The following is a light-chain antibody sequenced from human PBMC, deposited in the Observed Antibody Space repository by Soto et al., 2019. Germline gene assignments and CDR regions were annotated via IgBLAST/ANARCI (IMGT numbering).Light chain of an antibody. Sequence: QSALTQPRSVSGSPGQSVTISCTETSSDVGRYNYVSWYQQHPGKAPKLIIYDVTKRPSGVPDRFSGSKSGNTASLTISGLQAEDEADYYCCSYAGSYTHVFGTGTKVTVL. CDR2: DVT. J-gene: IGLJ1*01. V-gene: IGLV2-11*01. CDR3: CSYAGSYTHV. CDR1: SSDVGRYNY.